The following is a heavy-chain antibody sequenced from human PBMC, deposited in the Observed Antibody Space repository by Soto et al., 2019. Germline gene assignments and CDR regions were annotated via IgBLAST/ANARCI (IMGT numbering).Heavy chain of an antibody. J-gene: IGHJ5*02. CDR2: ISSSSSYI. V-gene: IGHV3-21*01. CDR1: GFTFSSYS. CDR3: ARDGGYYDGWFDP. Sequence: GGSLRLSCAASGFTFSSYSMNWVRQAPGKGLEWVSSISSSSSYIYYADSVKGRFTISRDNAKNSLYLQMNSLRAEDTAVYYCARDGGYYDGWFDPWGQGTLVTVSS. D-gene: IGHD3-3*01.